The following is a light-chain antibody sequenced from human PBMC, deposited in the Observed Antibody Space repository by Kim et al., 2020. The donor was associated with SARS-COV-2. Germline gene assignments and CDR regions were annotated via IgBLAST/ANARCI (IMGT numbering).Light chain of an antibody. J-gene: IGLJ2*01. CDR3: NSRDTNNNVI. V-gene: IGLV3-19*01. Sequence: SSELTQDPAVSVALGQTVGITCQGDSLRSYYATWYQQKPGEAPIVVIYGKNNRPSGIPDRFSGSSSGNTASLTITATQAGDEADYYCNSRDTNNNVIFGG. CDR2: GKN. CDR1: SLRSYY.